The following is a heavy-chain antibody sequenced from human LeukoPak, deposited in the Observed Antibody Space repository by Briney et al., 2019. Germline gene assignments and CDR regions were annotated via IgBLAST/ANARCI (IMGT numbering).Heavy chain of an antibody. D-gene: IGHD6-19*01. V-gene: IGHV4-59*01. CDR2: IYYSGST. Sequence: PSETLSLTCTVSGGSISSYYWSWIRQPPGKGLEWIGYIYYSGSTNYNPSLKSRVTISVDTSKNQFSLKLSSVTAADTAVYYCARRVAVAGAFGYWGQGTLVTVSS. J-gene: IGHJ4*02. CDR1: GGSISSYY. CDR3: ARRVAVAGAFGY.